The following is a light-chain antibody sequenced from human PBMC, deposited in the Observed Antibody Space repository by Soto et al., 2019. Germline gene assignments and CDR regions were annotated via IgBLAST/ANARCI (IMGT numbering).Light chain of an antibody. CDR1: QGISNY. V-gene: IGKV1-27*01. J-gene: IGKJ2*01. Sequence: DIQMTQSPSSLSASVGDRVTITCRASQGISNYLAWYQQKPGKVPKLLIYAASPLQSGVPSRFSGSESGTDLPLTISSLQPEDVATYYCQKYNSAPHTVGQGTKLEIK. CDR2: AAS. CDR3: QKYNSAPHT.